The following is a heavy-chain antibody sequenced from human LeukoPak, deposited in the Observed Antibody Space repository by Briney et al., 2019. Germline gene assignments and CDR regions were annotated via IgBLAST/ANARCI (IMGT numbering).Heavy chain of an antibody. D-gene: IGHD6-19*01. CDR1: GYTFSVYH. CDR3: ARDNGWYSFDY. Sequence: GGSLRLSCAASGYTFSVYHMSWLPPAPGEGLEWVAYISRSGSTIYNTDSVKGRFTISRDNAKNSLYLQMNSLRAEDTAVYYCARDNGWYSFDYWGQGTLVTVSS. CDR2: ISRSGSTI. V-gene: IGHV3-11*04. J-gene: IGHJ4*02.